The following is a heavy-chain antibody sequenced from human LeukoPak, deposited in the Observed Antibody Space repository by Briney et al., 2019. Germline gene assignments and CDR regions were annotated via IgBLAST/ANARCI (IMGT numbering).Heavy chain of an antibody. CDR3: ARRAPDFFLDY. D-gene: IGHD2/OR15-2a*01. Sequence: GASVNASCKASGYTFTSYYMHWVRQAPGQGLEWLGIINPSGGSTSYAQKFQGRVTMTRDTSTSTVYMELSSLRSEDTAVYYCARRAPDFFLDYWGQGTLVTVSS. V-gene: IGHV1-46*01. J-gene: IGHJ4*02. CDR1: GYTFTSYY. CDR2: INPSGGST.